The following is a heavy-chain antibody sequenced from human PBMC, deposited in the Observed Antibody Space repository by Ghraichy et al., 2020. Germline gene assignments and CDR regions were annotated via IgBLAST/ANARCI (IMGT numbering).Heavy chain of an antibody. CDR1: GGTFSSYT. D-gene: IGHD2-2*01. Sequence: SVKVSCKASGGTFSSYTISWVRQAPGQGLGWMGRIIPILGIANYAQKFQGRVTITADKSTSTAYMELSSLRSEDTAVYYCARLITGGRNRQYPTDYWGQGTLVTVSS. CDR2: IIPILGIA. CDR3: ARLITGGRNRQYPTDY. V-gene: IGHV1-69*02. J-gene: IGHJ4*02.